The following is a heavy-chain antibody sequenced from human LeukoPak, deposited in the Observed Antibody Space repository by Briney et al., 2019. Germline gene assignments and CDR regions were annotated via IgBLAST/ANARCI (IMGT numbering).Heavy chain of an antibody. Sequence: PSETLSLTCTVSGGSISSSSYYSRWIRQPPGKGLEWIGSIYYSGSAYYNPSLKSRVTISLDTSKNQFSLKLSSVTAADTAVYYCKRRRATLGVFNSYYFDYWGQGTLVTVSS. CDR1: GGSISSSSYY. V-gene: IGHV4-39*01. CDR2: IYYSGSA. J-gene: IGHJ4*02. CDR3: KRRRATLGVFNSYYFDY. D-gene: IGHD3-3*01.